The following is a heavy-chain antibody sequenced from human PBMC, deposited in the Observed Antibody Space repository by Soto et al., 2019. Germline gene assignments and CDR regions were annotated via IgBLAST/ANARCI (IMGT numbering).Heavy chain of an antibody. CDR1: GFTFSSYA. CDR2: ISGSGGST. J-gene: IGHJ4*02. V-gene: IGHV3-23*01. CDR3: AKRTCSSTSCYVELDFYDY. Sequence: GSLRLSCAASGFTFSSYAMSWVRQAPGKGLEWVSAISGSGGSTYYADSVKGRFTISRDNSKNTLYLQMNSLRAEDTAVYYCAKRTCSSTSCYVELDFYDYWGQGTLVTVSS. D-gene: IGHD2-2*01.